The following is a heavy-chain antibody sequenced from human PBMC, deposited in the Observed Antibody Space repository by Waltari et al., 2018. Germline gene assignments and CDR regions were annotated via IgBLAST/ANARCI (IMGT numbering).Heavy chain of an antibody. J-gene: IGHJ6*02. CDR3: ARDYCDRTNCHGMDV. CDR2: ISYNGRNI. CDR1: EFTFSSYA. Sequence: QVQLVESGGGVVQPGRSLRLSCAASEFTFSSYAMHWVRQAPGKGLEWLAVISYNGRNIYYVDAVKGRFTIARDNSKKTVYLQMNSLRAEDTAVYYCARDYCDRTNCHGMDVWGQGTTVTVSS. D-gene: IGHD3-22*01. V-gene: IGHV3-30*04.